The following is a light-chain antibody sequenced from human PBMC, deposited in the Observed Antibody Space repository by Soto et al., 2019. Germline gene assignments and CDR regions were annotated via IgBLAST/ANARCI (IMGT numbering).Light chain of an antibody. Sequence: DIQMTQSPSTLSASIGDRVTITCRASESIRTWLAWYQHKPGKAPKFLIYDASSLESGVPSRFSGSGSGTEFTLTISNLQPDDFATYFCQQYNNYPRTFGQGTNVEIK. CDR2: DAS. J-gene: IGKJ1*01. CDR1: ESIRTW. CDR3: QQYNNYPRT. V-gene: IGKV1-5*01.